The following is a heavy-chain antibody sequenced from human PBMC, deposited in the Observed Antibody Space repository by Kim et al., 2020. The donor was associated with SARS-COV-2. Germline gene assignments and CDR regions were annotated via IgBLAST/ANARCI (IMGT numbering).Heavy chain of an antibody. CDR3: ARIYGRAGPDAFDI. J-gene: IGHJ3*02. V-gene: IGHV2-70*01. Sequence: STSLKTRLTISKDTSKNQVVLTMTNMDSVDTATYYCARIYGRAGPDAFDIWGQGTMVTVSS. D-gene: IGHD3-10*01.